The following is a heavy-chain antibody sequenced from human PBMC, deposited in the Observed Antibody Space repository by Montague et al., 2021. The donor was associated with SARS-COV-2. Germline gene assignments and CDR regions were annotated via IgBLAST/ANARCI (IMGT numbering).Heavy chain of an antibody. CDR2: ISSESTYI. V-gene: IGHV3-21*01. CDR3: ARFETSKFYSSGVDV. Sequence: SLRLSCPASGFTFSSFSMNWVRQAPGKRLEWVASISSESTYILYAESVRGRFTVSRDNAQNLLFLQMNSLRAEDTALYYCARFETSKFYSSGVDVRGQGTTVTVSS. D-gene: IGHD2-15*01. J-gene: IGHJ6*02. CDR1: GFTFSSFS.